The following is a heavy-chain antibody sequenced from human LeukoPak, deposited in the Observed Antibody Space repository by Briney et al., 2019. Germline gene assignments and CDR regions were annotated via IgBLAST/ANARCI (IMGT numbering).Heavy chain of an antibody. CDR2: IYATGNT. CDR3: ARELGSDYGGYSP. V-gene: IGHV4-61*02. D-gene: IGHD4-23*01. J-gene: IGHJ5*02. Sequence: PSETLSLTCSVAAGSMRSDSSFWSWIRQPAGKGLEWIGRIYATGNTHYNPSLERRVTISVDTSKNQFYLEWTSVTAADTAVYYCARELGSDYGGYSPWGQGTLVTVSS. CDR1: AGSMRSDSSF.